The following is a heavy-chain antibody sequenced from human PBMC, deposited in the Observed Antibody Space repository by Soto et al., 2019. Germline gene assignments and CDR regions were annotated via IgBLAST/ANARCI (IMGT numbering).Heavy chain of an antibody. J-gene: IGHJ4*02. D-gene: IGHD3-22*01. CDR1: GFTFSSYW. Sequence: EVQLVESGGGLVQPGGSLRLSCAASGFTFSSYWMHWVRQAPWKGLVWVSRINSDGSSTSYADSVKGRFTISRDNDKNTLYLQMNSLRAEDTAVYYCAIRASYYDSSGYFDYWGQGTLVTVSS. CDR2: INSDGSST. CDR3: AIRASYYDSSGYFDY. V-gene: IGHV3-74*01.